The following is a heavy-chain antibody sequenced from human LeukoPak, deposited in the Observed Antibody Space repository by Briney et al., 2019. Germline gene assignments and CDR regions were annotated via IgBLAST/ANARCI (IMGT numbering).Heavy chain of an antibody. CDR3: AREEMVQLWFNNWFDP. J-gene: IGHJ5*02. V-gene: IGHV4-39*07. D-gene: IGHD5-18*01. CDR1: GFTFSSYA. CDR2: IYYSGST. Sequence: GSLRLSCAASGFTFSSYAMSWVRQPPGKGLEWIGSIYYSGSTYYNPSLKSRVTISVDTSKNQFSLKLSSVTAADTAVYYCAREEMVQLWFNNWFDPWGQGTLVTVSS.